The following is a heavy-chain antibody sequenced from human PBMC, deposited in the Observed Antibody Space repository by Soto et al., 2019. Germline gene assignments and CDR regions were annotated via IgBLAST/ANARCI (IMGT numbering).Heavy chain of an antibody. D-gene: IGHD6-19*01. V-gene: IGHV1-18*01. Sequence: QVQLVQSGAEVKKPGASVKVSCKASGYTFTSYGISWVRQAPGQGLEWMGWISAYNGNTNYAQKLQGRVTMTTDTSTRTAYMELRSLRSDDTAVYYCARDEVLQWLVGYFQHWGQGTLVTVSS. CDR1: GYTFTSYG. J-gene: IGHJ1*01. CDR3: ARDEVLQWLVGYFQH. CDR2: ISAYNGNT.